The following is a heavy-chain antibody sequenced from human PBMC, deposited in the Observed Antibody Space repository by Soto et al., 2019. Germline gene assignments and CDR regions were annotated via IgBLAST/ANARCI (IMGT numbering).Heavy chain of an antibody. Sequence: QVQLVESGGDLVKPGGSLRLSCAASGYTLSDYYMSWIRQAPGKGLEWISYIDTSGTKIYYADSVKGRFTITRDNAKNSLSLEMNSLRDEDTAVYYCASHYDMWSGYLSPVDYWGQGTLVTVSS. V-gene: IGHV3-11*01. D-gene: IGHD3-3*01. J-gene: IGHJ4*02. CDR1: GYTLSDYY. CDR3: ASHYDMWSGYLSPVDY. CDR2: IDTSGTKI.